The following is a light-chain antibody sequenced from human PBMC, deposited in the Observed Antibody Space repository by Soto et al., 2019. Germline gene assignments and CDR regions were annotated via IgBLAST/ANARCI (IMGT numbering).Light chain of an antibody. CDR1: SSDVGGYNY. J-gene: IGLJ3*02. Sequence: QSALTQPASVSGSPGQSITISCTGTSSDVGGYNYVSWYQQHPGKAPKLMIYAVTNRPSGVSNRFSGSKSGNTASLTISGLHAEDEADYYCSSYTSSNTLVFGGGTKLTVL. CDR3: SSYTSSNTLV. V-gene: IGLV2-14*01. CDR2: AVT.